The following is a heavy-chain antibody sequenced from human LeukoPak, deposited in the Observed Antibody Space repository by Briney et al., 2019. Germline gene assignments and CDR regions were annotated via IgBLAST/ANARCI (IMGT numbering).Heavy chain of an antibody. D-gene: IGHD6-6*01. V-gene: IGHV3-30*04. CDR1: GFTFSRYA. CDR3: ARGEDSYYFDY. CDR2: ISYDGSNK. J-gene: IGHJ4*02. Sequence: GGSLRLSCAASGFTFSRYAMHWVRQAPGKGLEWVAVISYDGSNKYYADSVKGRFTISRDNSKNTLYLQMNSLRAEDTAVYYCARGEDSYYFDYWGQGTLVTVSS.